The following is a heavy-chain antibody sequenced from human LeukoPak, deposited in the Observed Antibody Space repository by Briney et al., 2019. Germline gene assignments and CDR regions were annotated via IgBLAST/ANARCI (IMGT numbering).Heavy chain of an antibody. V-gene: IGHV4-61*02. J-gene: IGHJ4*02. CDR2: IYTSGST. Sequence: SETLSLTCTVSGGSISSGSYYWSWIRQPAGKGLEWIGRIYTSGSTNYNPSLRSRVTISVDTSKNQFSLKLSSVTAADTAVYYCARHAFAWLTPFDYWGQGTLVTVSS. CDR1: GGSISSGSYY. CDR3: ARHAFAWLTPFDY. D-gene: IGHD6-19*01.